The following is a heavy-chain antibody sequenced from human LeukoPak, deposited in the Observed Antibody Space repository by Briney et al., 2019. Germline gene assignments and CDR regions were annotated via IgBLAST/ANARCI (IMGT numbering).Heavy chain of an antibody. Sequence: GGSLRLSCAASGFTFSSYSMNWVRQAPGKGLEWVSYISSSSSTISYADSVKGRFTISRDNAKNSLYLQMNSLRDGDTAVYYCARELYGSGSYMDYWGQGTLVTVSS. CDR2: ISSSSSTI. CDR3: ARELYGSGSYMDY. D-gene: IGHD3-10*01. J-gene: IGHJ4*02. CDR1: GFTFSSYS. V-gene: IGHV3-48*02.